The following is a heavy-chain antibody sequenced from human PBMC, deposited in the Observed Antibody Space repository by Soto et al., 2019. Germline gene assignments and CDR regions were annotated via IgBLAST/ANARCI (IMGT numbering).Heavy chain of an antibody. J-gene: IGHJ4*02. CDR2: IYYSGST. Sequence: SETLSLTCSVSGVSIRAYYWTWIRQPPGKGLEWIGYIYYSGSTNYNPSLKSRVTISVDTSKNQFSLKLSSVTTADTAVYYCARGPYYYDSSGYYTYWGQGTLVTVSS. V-gene: IGHV4-59*08. CDR1: GVSIRAYY. D-gene: IGHD3-22*01. CDR3: ARGPYYYDSSGYYTY.